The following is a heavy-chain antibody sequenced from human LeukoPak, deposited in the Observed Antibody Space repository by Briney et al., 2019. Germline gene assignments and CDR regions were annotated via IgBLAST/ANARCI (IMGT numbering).Heavy chain of an antibody. CDR2: FDPEDGET. D-gene: IGHD3-16*02. CDR1: GFTFSSYS. Sequence: PGGSLRLSCAASGFTFSSYSMNWVRQAPGKGLEWMGGFDPEDGETIYAQKFQGRVTMTEDTSTDTAYMELSSLRSEDTAVYYCAIIGTGVWGSYRPTRPYWYLDLWGRGTLVTVSS. J-gene: IGHJ2*01. CDR3: AIIGTGVWGSYRPTRPYWYLDL. V-gene: IGHV1-24*01.